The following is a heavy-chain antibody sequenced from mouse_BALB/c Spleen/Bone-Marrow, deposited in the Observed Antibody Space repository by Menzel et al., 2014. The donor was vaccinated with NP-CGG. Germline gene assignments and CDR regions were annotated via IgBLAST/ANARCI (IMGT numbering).Heavy chain of an antibody. CDR1: GFTFSSYG. Sequence: EVQRVESGGGLVQPGGSLKLSCAASGFTFSSYGMSWVRQTPAKRLELVATINSNGGSTYYPDSVKGRFTISRDNAKNTLYLQMSSLKSEDTAMYYCARDYDYDYWGQGTTLTVSS. V-gene: IGHV5-6-3*01. D-gene: IGHD2-4*01. J-gene: IGHJ2*01. CDR2: INSNGGST. CDR3: ARDYDYDY.